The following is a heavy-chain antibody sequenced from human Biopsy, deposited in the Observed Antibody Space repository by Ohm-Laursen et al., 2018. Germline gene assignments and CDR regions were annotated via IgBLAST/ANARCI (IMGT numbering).Heavy chain of an antibody. CDR2: IIPIPNVA. J-gene: IGHJ5*02. Sequence: SVKVSCKASGDSFTSYAIGWVRQAPGQGLEWMGGIIPIPNVATYAQRFQGRITITADESTSTAYMELSSLTSDDTAVYFCARGEGSSWFDPWGHGTLVTVSS. CDR1: GDSFTSYA. D-gene: IGHD1-26*01. CDR3: ARGEGSSWFDP. V-gene: IGHV1-69*10.